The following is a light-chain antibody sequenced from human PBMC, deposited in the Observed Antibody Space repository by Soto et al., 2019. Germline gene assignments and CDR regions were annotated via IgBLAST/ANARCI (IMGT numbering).Light chain of an antibody. Sequence: DIVMTQSPLSLPVTPGEPASISCRSSQSLLHSNGYNYLDWYLQKPGQSPQLLIYLGSNRASGVPERFSCSGSGIDFTLKISRVEAEDVWVYYCMQALQTPWTFGQGTKVDIK. CDR2: LGS. J-gene: IGKJ1*01. V-gene: IGKV2-28*01. CDR3: MQALQTPWT. CDR1: QSLLHSNGYNY.